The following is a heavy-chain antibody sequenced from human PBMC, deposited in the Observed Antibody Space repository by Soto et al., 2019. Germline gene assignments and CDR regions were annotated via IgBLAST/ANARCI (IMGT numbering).Heavy chain of an antibody. CDR3: AREDIGY. V-gene: IGHV4-59*12. CDR2: IYYSGST. CDR1: GVSISSYY. Sequence: SETLSLTCTVSGVSISSYYWSWIRQPPGKGLEWIGYIYYSGSTNYNPSLKSRVTISVDTSKNQFSLKLSSVTAADTAVYYCAREDIGYWGQGTLVTVSS. D-gene: IGHD2-15*01. J-gene: IGHJ4*02.